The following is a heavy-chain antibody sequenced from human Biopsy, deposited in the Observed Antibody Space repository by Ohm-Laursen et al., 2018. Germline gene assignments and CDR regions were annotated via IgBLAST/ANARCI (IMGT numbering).Heavy chain of an antibody. V-gene: IGHV1-24*01. Sequence: ASVKVSCKVSGYTLTELSMHWVRQAPGKGLEWMGGFAPENGKTVYAQNFQARVSMTEDTSTDTAYMELRSLRSGDTAVYYCAADVNVWNVNYWGQGTQVTVSS. D-gene: IGHD1-1*01. CDR3: AADVNVWNVNY. CDR2: FAPENGKT. CDR1: GYTLTELS. J-gene: IGHJ4*02.